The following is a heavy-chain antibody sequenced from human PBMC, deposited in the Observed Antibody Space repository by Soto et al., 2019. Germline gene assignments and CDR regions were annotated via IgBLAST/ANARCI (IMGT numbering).Heavy chain of an antibody. V-gene: IGHV3-33*01. CDR1: GFTFSSYG. D-gene: IGHD3-9*01. CDR3: ARESYDILTGYYDPGYFDL. Sequence: QVQLVESGGGVVQPGRSLRLSCAASGFTFSSYGMHWVRQAPGKGLEWVAVIWYDGSNKYYADSVKGRFTISRDNSKNTLYLQMNSLRAEYMAVYYCARESYDILTGYYDPGYFDLWGRGTLVTVSS. J-gene: IGHJ2*01. CDR2: IWYDGSNK.